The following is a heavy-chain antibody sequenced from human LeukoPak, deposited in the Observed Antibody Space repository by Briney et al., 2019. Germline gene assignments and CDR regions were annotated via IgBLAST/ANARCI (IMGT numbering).Heavy chain of an antibody. CDR3: ARDRGGYTYSHDY. CDR1: GGSISSNNW. Sequence: SETLSLTCAVSGGSISSNNWWIWVRQSPEKGLEWIGEIYHDGSTNYNPSLKSRVTISMDNSKNQLSLKLNFVTAADTAVYYCARDRGGYTYSHDYWGQGTLVTVSS. V-gene: IGHV4-4*02. J-gene: IGHJ4*02. CDR2: IYHDGST. D-gene: IGHD5-18*01.